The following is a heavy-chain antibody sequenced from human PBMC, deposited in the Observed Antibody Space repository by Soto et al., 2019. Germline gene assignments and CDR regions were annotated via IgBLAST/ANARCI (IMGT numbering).Heavy chain of an antibody. Sequence: GGSLRLSCAASGFTFSSYSMNWVRQAPGKGLEWVSYISSSSSTIYYADSVKGRFTISRDNAKNSLYLQMNSLRDEDTAVYYCARDGGGYCTNGVCYGYYYYYGMDVWGQGTTVTVSS. CDR3: ARDGGGYCTNGVCYGYYYYYGMDV. CDR2: ISSSSSTI. CDR1: GFTFSSYS. V-gene: IGHV3-48*02. J-gene: IGHJ6*02. D-gene: IGHD2-8*01.